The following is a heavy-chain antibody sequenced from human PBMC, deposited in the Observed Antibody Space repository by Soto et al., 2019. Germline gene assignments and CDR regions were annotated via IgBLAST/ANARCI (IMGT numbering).Heavy chain of an antibody. J-gene: IGHJ5*02. CDR1: GAYVSGADSY. CDR3: ARDFERSAIGP. D-gene: IGHD3-9*01. Sequence: SETLPLACVVSGAYVSGADSYWFWILKPPGKRLEWIGYIAYSGDTYYNPSLRRRVTISADRSENKFSLTLKSVTAADTAVYFCARDFERSAIGPWGQGTSVTVSS. CDR2: IAYSGDT. V-gene: IGHV4-61*08.